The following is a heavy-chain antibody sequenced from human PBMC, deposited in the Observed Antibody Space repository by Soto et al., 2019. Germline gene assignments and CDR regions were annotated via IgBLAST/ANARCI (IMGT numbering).Heavy chain of an antibody. D-gene: IGHD1-1*01. CDR3: ARGGKERFRGSGMDV. Sequence: VQLVQSGAEVKKPGTSVKVSCKVSGGTFSSYAISWVRQAPGQGLEWMGEIISIFGTAMYAQKFQGRVTIIADESASTAYMELSSLRSDDTAVYYCARGGKERFRGSGMDVWGQGTTVTVSS. J-gene: IGHJ6*02. V-gene: IGHV1-69*01. CDR1: GGTFSSYA. CDR2: IISIFGTA.